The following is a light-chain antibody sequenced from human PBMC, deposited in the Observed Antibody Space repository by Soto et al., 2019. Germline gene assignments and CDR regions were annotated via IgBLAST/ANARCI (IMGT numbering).Light chain of an antibody. Sequence: QSVLTQAAAVSGCPGQSITISCTGTSSDVGPYNYVSWYQQHPGKAPKLMIYEASNRPSGVSNRFSGSKSGNTASLTISGLQAEDEADYYCSSYTSSSSYVFGTGTKVTVL. CDR3: SSYTSSSSYV. CDR2: EAS. J-gene: IGLJ1*01. CDR1: SSDVGPYNY. V-gene: IGLV2-14*01.